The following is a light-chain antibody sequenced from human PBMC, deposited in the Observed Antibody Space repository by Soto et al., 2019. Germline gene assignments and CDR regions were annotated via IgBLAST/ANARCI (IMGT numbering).Light chain of an antibody. CDR2: EVS. Sequence: QSALTQPASVSGSPGQSITISCTGTSRDVGGYVSWYQQHPGKAPKLMIYEVSNRPSGVSNRFSGSKSGNTASLTISGLQAEDEADYYRRSYTSSNTVVFGGGTKVTVL. CDR3: RSYTSSNTVV. V-gene: IGLV2-14*01. J-gene: IGLJ2*01. CDR1: SRDVGGY.